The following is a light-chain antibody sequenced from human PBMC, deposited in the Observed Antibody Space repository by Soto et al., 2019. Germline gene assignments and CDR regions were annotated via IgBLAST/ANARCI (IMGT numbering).Light chain of an antibody. CDR3: QQFGSSPHT. Sequence: EIVLTQSPGTLSLSPGERATLSCRASQSVSSSYLGWYQQKPGQAPRLLIYGASNSATGIPDRFSGSGSGADFTLTINRLEPEDFAVYYCQQFGSSPHTFGQGTKLEIK. CDR2: GAS. V-gene: IGKV3-20*01. J-gene: IGKJ2*01. CDR1: QSVSSSY.